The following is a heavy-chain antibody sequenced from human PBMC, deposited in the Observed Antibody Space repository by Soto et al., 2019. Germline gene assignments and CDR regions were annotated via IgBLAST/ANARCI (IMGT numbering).Heavy chain of an antibody. CDR1: GFRFSDYS. D-gene: IGHD2-2*01. CDR2: ISSSGYTM. J-gene: IGHJ4*02. V-gene: IGHV3-48*01. CDR3: AKSTVVPPPIDS. Sequence: PGGSLRLSCAASGFRFSDYSINWVRQAPGKGLEWLSYISSSGYTMYYADSVKGRFTISRDISKNTLFLQMLGLRAEDTAVYFCAKSTVVPPPIDSWGQGTLVTAPQ.